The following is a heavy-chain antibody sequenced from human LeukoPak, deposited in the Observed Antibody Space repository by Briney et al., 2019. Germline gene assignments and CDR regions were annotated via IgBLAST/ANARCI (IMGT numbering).Heavy chain of an antibody. CDR2: INHSGST. Sequence: ASETLCLTCAVYGGSFSGYYWSWIRQPPGKGLEWIGEINHSGSTNYNPSLKSRVTISVDTSKNQFSLKLSSVTAADTAVYYCARGKAYYDFWSGYLHWFDPWGQGTLVTVSS. CDR3: ARGKAYYDFWSGYLHWFDP. D-gene: IGHD3-3*01. V-gene: IGHV4-34*01. CDR1: GGSFSGYY. J-gene: IGHJ5*02.